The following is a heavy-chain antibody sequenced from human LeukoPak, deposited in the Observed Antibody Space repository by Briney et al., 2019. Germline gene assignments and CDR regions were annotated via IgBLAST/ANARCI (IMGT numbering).Heavy chain of an antibody. CDR3: ARAAPEYSSLRFGLDY. Sequence: ASVEVSCKASGYTFTSYGISWVRQAPGQGLEWMGWISAYNGNTNYAQKLQGRVTMTTDTSTSTAYMELRSLRSDDTAVYYCARAAPEYSSLRFGLDYWGQGTLVTVSS. CDR2: ISAYNGNT. CDR1: GYTFTSYG. V-gene: IGHV1-18*01. D-gene: IGHD6-6*01. J-gene: IGHJ4*02.